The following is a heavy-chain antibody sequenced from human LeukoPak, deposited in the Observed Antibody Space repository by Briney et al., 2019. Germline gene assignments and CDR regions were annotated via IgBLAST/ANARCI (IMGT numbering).Heavy chain of an antibody. D-gene: IGHD3-22*01. J-gene: IGHJ4*02. CDR3: ARENPSGYYNRPIDY. Sequence: SETLSLTCTVSGASISSYYWSWIRQPPGKGLEWIGDIYYSGSIKYNPSLKSRVTMSVDTSKNQFSLKLSSVTATDTAIYYCARENPSGYYNRPIDYWGQGTLVTVSS. CDR2: IYYSGSI. V-gene: IGHV4-59*01. CDR1: GASISSYY.